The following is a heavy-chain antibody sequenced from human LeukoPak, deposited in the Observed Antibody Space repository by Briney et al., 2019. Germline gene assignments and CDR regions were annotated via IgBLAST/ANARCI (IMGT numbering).Heavy chain of an antibody. CDR2: IYPGDSDT. CDR1: GYSFTSYW. V-gene: IGHV5-51*01. J-gene: IGHJ6*03. CDR3: ARHGGTGTTHYYYFYMDV. Sequence: ESLKISCKGSGYSFTSYWIGWVRQMPGKGLEWMGIIYPGDSDTSYSPSFQGQVTISADKSISTAYLQWSSLKASDTAMYYCARHGGTGTTHYYYFYMDVWGKGTTVTVSS. D-gene: IGHD1-7*01.